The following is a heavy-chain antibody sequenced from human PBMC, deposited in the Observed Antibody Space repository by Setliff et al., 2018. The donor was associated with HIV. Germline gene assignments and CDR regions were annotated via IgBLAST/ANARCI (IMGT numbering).Heavy chain of an antibody. D-gene: IGHD3-22*01. CDR3: ARDPHYFDRSGYYSYFYFDY. V-gene: IGHV4-39*07. J-gene: IGHJ4*02. Sequence: NPSETLSLTCNVSGGSIRSNRDHWGWIRQTPGKGLEWIGSISYSGNTYYHPSLQSRVTISLDMSKDQFSLKVKSVTAADTAIYYCARDPHYFDRSGYYSYFYFDYWGQGMLVTVSS. CDR1: GGSIRSNRDH. CDR2: ISYSGNT.